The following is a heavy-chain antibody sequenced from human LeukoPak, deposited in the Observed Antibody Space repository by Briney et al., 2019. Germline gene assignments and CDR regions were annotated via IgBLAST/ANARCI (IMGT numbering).Heavy chain of an antibody. Sequence: SETLSLTCTVSGDSISSSSYYWGWIRQPPGKGLEWIGSIDYSGSTYYNPSLKSRVTISVDTSKNQFSLKLSSVTAADTAVYYCAGEQELRYFDWTRTSEAGEVDYWGQGTLVTVSS. CDR3: AGEQELRYFDWTRTSEAGEVDY. CDR1: GDSISSSSYY. CDR2: IDYSGST. V-gene: IGHV4-39*07. D-gene: IGHD3-9*01. J-gene: IGHJ4*02.